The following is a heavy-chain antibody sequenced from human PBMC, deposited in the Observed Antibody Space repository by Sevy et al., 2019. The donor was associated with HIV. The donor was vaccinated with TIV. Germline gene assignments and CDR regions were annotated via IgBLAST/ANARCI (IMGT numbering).Heavy chain of an antibody. J-gene: IGHJ4*02. CDR1: GFTLRSFW. CDR3: ARGGVAAALTY. V-gene: IGHV3-7*01. Sequence: GGSLRLSCAASGFTLRSFWMSWVRQAPGKGLEWVANIKQDGSEKYYVDSVKGRFTISRDNAKKSLYLQMNSLRAEDTAVYYCARGGVAAALTYWGQGTLVTVSS. D-gene: IGHD6-13*01. CDR2: IKQDGSEK.